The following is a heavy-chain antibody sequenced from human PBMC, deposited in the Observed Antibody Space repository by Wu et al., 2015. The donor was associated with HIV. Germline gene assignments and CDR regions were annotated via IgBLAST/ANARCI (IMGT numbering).Heavy chain of an antibody. Sequence: QVQLVQSGAEVKKPGASVKVSCKASGYTFTGYYMHWVRQAPGQGLEWMGWISDYERNIHYGQKFRGRLTLTADTVTSTAFMDLRNLRSDDTAIYFCARGHIPLNTGFFDFWGQGTLVTVSS. J-gene: IGHJ4*02. V-gene: IGHV1-18*04. CDR1: GYTFTGYY. D-gene: IGHD2-21*01. CDR2: ISDYERNI. CDR3: ARGHIPLNTGFFDF.